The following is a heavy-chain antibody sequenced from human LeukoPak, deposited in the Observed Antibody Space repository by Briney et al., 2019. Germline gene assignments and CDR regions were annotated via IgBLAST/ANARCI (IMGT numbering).Heavy chain of an antibody. CDR3: ARNRLGFGGTNWFDP. J-gene: IGHJ5*02. Sequence: SETLSPTCAVSGGSISSSNWWSWVRQPPGKGLEWIGEIYHSGSTNYNPSLKSRVTISVDKSKNQFSLKLSSVTAADTAVYYCARNRLGFGGTNWFDPWGQGTLVTVSS. D-gene: IGHD3-10*01. V-gene: IGHV4-4*02. CDR2: IYHSGST. CDR1: GGSISSSNW.